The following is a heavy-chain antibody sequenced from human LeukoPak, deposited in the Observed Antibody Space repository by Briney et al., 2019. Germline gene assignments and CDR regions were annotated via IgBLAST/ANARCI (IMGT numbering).Heavy chain of an antibody. J-gene: IGHJ4*02. V-gene: IGHV3-30*02. D-gene: IGHD2-2*01. Sequence: SGGSLRLSCAASGFTFSSYGMHWVRQAPGKGLEWVAFIRYDGSNKYYADSVKGRFTISRDNSKNTLYLQMNSLRAEDTAVYYCAKDQYQLTRGGLDYWGQGTLVTVSS. CDR2: IRYDGSNK. CDR1: GFTFSSYG. CDR3: AKDQYQLTRGGLDY.